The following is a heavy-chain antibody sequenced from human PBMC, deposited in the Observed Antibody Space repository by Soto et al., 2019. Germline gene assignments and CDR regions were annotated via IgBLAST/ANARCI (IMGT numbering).Heavy chain of an antibody. V-gene: IGHV4-30-4*01. CDR3: ARDFDSSGYYLGRHITGFGFDP. D-gene: IGHD3-22*01. CDR2: IYYSGST. J-gene: IGHJ5*02. Sequence: SETLSLTCTVSGGSISSGDYYWSWIRQPPGKGLEWIGYIYYSGSTYYNPSLKSRVTISVDTSKNQFSLKLSSVTAADTAVYYCARDFDSSGYYLGRHITGFGFDPWGQGTLVTVSS. CDR1: GGSISSGDYY.